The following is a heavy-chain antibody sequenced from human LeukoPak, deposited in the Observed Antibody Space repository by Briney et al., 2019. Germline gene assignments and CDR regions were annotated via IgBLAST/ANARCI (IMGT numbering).Heavy chain of an antibody. CDR1: GLNFGESA. Sequence: PGGSLRLSCVASGLNFGESAMHWVRQAPGKGLEWVSLISADGGSAFSADSVKGRFSISRDNSKNSLYLQMDSLRSEDTAVYYCAKESGKFDYWGQGTLVVVSS. J-gene: IGHJ4*02. CDR2: ISADGGSA. CDR3: AKESGKFDY. V-gene: IGHV3-43*02.